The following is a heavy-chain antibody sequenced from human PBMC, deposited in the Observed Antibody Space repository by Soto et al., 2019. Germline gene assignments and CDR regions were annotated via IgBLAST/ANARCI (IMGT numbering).Heavy chain of an antibody. D-gene: IGHD6-19*01. Sequence: SETLSLTCAVSGDSMCSCDYYWGWIRQPPGKGLEWIGSIYYSGSTYYNPSLQSRVAISVDTSKNQFSLKLKSVTAADTAIYYCARRTVNIRTFYSGLKTHCFDYWGQGAPVTVSS. V-gene: IGHV4-39*01. CDR1: GDSMCSCDYY. CDR2: IYYSGST. J-gene: IGHJ4*02. CDR3: ARRTVNIRTFYSGLKTHCFDY.